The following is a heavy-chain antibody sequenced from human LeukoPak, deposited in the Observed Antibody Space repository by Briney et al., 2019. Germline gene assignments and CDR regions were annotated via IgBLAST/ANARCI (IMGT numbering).Heavy chain of an antibody. CDR3: ARDRGYKAFDI. J-gene: IGHJ3*02. Sequence: PGGSLRLSCAASGIIFSTYGMHWVRQAPGKGLEWVANIKEDGSLTFYVDSVKGRFTISRDNAKNSLYLQMNSLRVDDTAVYYCARDRGYKAFDIWGQGTMVTVSS. CDR1: GIIFSTYG. V-gene: IGHV3-7*03. D-gene: IGHD5-18*01. CDR2: IKEDGSLT.